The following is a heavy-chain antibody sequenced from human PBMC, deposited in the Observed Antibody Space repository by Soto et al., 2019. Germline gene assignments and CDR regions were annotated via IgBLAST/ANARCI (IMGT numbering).Heavy chain of an antibody. V-gene: IGHV1-69*13. CDR2: IIPIFGTA. Sequence: SVKVSCKASGGTFSSYAISWVRQAPGQGLEWMGGIIPIFGTANYAQKFQGRVTITADESTSTAYMELSSLRSEDTAVYYCARDRVVAAYFDPWGQGTLVTVSS. J-gene: IGHJ5*02. D-gene: IGHD2-15*01. CDR3: ARDRVVAAYFDP. CDR1: GGTFSSYA.